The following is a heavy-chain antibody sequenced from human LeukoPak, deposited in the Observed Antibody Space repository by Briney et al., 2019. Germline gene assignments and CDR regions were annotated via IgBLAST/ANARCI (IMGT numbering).Heavy chain of an antibody. V-gene: IGHV4-34*01. J-gene: IGHJ5*02. CDR1: GGSFSGYH. CDR3: ARGRGATGPQLLLDP. CDR2: IYHRGST. Sequence: SGTLSLTCAVYGGSFSGYHWSWIRPPPGRGLEWIWEIYHRGSTNYNPSLKSRVTISVDTSKNQFSLKVTSVSVADTAVYYCARGRGATGPQLLLDPWGKGNMVTVSS. D-gene: IGHD1-26*01.